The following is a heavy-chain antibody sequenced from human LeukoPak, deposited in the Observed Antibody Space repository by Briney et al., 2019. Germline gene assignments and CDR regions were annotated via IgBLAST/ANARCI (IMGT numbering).Heavy chain of an antibody. D-gene: IGHD3-10*01. V-gene: IGHV3-30-3*01. CDR3: ARSSTMVRGVTYGDY. Sequence: QPGRSLRLSCAASGFTFSSYAMHWVRQAPGKGLEWVAVISYDGSNKYYADSVKGRFTISRDNSKNTLYLQMNSLRAEDTAVYYRARSSTMVRGVTYGDYWGQGTLVTVSS. J-gene: IGHJ4*02. CDR1: GFTFSSYA. CDR2: ISYDGSNK.